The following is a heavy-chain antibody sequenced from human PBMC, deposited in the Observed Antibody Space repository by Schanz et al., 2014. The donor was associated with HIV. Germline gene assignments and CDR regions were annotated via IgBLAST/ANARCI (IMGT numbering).Heavy chain of an antibody. CDR1: GYTFTDYF. D-gene: IGHD3-3*02. Sequence: QVQLVQSGAEVKKPGASVKVSCKASGYTFTDYFVHWVRQAPGQGLEWMAWLKPNSGETKFARKFQGRVTMTRDTSLNPALMELRRLRSADTAVYFCARAAFSSEYYYGMDVWGPGTTVTVSS. V-gene: IGHV1-2*02. J-gene: IGHJ6*02. CDR3: ARAAFSSEYYYGMDV. CDR2: LKPNSGET.